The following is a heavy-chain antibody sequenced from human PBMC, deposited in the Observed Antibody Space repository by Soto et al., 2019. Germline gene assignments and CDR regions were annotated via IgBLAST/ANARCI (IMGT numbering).Heavy chain of an antibody. CDR2: IYYSGST. J-gene: IGHJ5*02. V-gene: IGHV4-59*08. Sequence: QVQLQESGPGLVKPSETLSLTCTVSGGSISSYYWSWIRQPPGKGLEWIGYIYYSGSTNYNPSLKSRVTISVDTSKNQFSLKLSSVTAADTAVYYCARRGFGERGGWFDPWGQGTLVTVSS. CDR3: ARRGFGERGGWFDP. CDR1: GGSISSYY. D-gene: IGHD3-10*01.